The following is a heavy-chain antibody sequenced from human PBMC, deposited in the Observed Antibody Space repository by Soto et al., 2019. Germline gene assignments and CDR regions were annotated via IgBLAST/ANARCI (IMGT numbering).Heavy chain of an antibody. Sequence: QVQLVQSGAEVKKPGSSVKVSCKASGGTFSSYAISWVRQAPGQGLEWMGGIIPIFGTANYAQQFQGRVEITAHKSTSTAYMGLSRLSTEDTAVYCCASQKGGITFGRVLWGQGTLVTVSS. CDR1: GGTFSSYA. J-gene: IGHJ4*02. D-gene: IGHD3-16*01. CDR3: ASQKGGITFGRVL. V-gene: IGHV1-69*06. CDR2: IIPIFGTA.